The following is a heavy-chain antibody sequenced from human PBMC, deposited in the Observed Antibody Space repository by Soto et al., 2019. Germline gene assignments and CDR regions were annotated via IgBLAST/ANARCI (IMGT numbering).Heavy chain of an antibody. Sequence: EVHLVESGGGLVQPGGSLRLSCAASGFTFSDYWMTWVRQAPGSGLEGVANMNPDGSEQYYLDSVKGRFTISRDNAKNSLYLQMNSLRGEDTAVYYCTRDLNHDCGPWGQGTQVIVSS. CDR1: GFTFSDYW. CDR3: TRDLNHDCGP. V-gene: IGHV3-7*04. CDR2: MNPDGSEQ. D-gene: IGHD2-21*01. J-gene: IGHJ5*02.